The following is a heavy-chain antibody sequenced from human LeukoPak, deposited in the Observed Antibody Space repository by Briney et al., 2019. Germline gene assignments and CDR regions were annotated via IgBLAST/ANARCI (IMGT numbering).Heavy chain of an antibody. CDR3: AREHSSSSGKVFDY. CDR1: VYTFTNYG. V-gene: IGHV1-2*02. CDR2: INPNSGGT. D-gene: IGHD6-6*01. J-gene: IGHJ4*02. Sequence: ASVKVSCKASVYTFTNYGISWVRQAPGQGLEWMGWINPNSGGTNYAQKFQGRVTMTRDTSISTAYMELSRLRSDDTAVYYCAREHSSSSGKVFDYWGQGTPVTVSS.